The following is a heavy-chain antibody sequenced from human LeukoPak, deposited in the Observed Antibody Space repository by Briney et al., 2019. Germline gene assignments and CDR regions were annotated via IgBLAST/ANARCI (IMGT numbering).Heavy chain of an antibody. Sequence: ASVKVSCKVSGYTLTELSMHWVRQAPGKGPEWMGGFDPEDGETIYAQKFQGRVTMTEDTSTDTAYMELSSLRSEDTAVYYCATDLLMGGAGDTAMVTAYWGQGTLVTVSS. CDR3: ATDLLMGGAGDTAMVTAY. V-gene: IGHV1-24*01. D-gene: IGHD5-18*01. CDR1: GYTLTELS. CDR2: FDPEDGET. J-gene: IGHJ4*02.